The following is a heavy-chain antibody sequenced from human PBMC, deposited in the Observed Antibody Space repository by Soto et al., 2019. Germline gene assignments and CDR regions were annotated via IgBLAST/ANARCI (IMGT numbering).Heavy chain of an antibody. D-gene: IGHD3-22*01. Sequence: PGGSLRLSCAASGFTFSSYGMHWVRQAPGKGLEWVAVIWYDGSNKYYADSVKGRFTISRDNSKNTLYLQMNSLRAEDTAVDYCARLAVRDTDYDSSGYGNFDYWGQGTLVTGLL. V-gene: IGHV3-33*01. CDR1: GFTFSSYG. CDR2: IWYDGSNK. CDR3: ARLAVRDTDYDSSGYGNFDY. J-gene: IGHJ4*02.